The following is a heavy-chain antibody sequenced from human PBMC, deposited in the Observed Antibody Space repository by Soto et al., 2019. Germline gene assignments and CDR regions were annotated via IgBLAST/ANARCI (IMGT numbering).Heavy chain of an antibody. J-gene: IGHJ6*02. CDR2: IIPIFGTA. CDR3: ARDLGTMNGMDV. CDR1: GGTFSSYA. V-gene: IGHV1-69*13. Sequence: EASVKVSCKASGGTFSSYAISWVRQAPGQGLEWMGGIIPIFGTANYAQKFQGRVTITADESTSTAYMELSSLRSEDTAVYYCARDLGTMNGMDVWGQGTTVTVSS. D-gene: IGHD7-27*01.